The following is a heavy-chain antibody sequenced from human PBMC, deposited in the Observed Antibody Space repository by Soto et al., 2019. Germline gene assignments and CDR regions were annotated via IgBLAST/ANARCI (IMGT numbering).Heavy chain of an antibody. V-gene: IGHV1-46*01. CDR1: GYTFTSYY. Sequence: ASVKVSCKASGYTFTSYYMHWVRQAPGQGLEWMGIINPSGGSTSYAQKFQGRVTMTRDTSTSTVYMELSSLRSEDTAVYYCARAGIVGATFVSSSRGYYFDYWGQGTLVTVSS. CDR3: ARAGIVGATFVSSSRGYYFDY. D-gene: IGHD1-26*01. CDR2: INPSGGST. J-gene: IGHJ4*02.